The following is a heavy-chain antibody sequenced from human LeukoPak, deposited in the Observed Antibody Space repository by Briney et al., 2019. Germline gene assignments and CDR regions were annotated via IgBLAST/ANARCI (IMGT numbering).Heavy chain of an antibody. CDR1: GFTFSSYG. CDR3: ARERNYDILTGYSD. Sequence: SGGSLRLSCAASGFTFSSYGMSWVRQAPGKGLEWVSAISGSGGSTYYADSVKGRFTISRDNSKNTLYLQMNSLRAEDTAVYYCARERNYDILTGYSDWGQGTLVTVSS. J-gene: IGHJ4*02. CDR2: ISGSGGST. D-gene: IGHD3-9*01. V-gene: IGHV3-23*01.